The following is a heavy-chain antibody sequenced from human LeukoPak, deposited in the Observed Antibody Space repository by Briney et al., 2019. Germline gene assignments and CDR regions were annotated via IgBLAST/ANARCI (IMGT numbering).Heavy chain of an antibody. Sequence: PSETLSLTCAVYGGSFSGYYWSWIRQPAGKGLEWIGRIYTSGSTNYNPSLKSRVTMSVDTSKNQFSLKLSSVTAADTAVYYCASSGKWVAGTLDYWGQGTLVTVSS. CDR3: ASSGKWVAGTLDY. CDR2: IYTSGST. V-gene: IGHV4-59*10. J-gene: IGHJ4*02. D-gene: IGHD6-19*01. CDR1: GGSFSGYY.